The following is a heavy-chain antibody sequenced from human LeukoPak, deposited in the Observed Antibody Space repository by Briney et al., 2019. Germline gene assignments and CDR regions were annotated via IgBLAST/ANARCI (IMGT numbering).Heavy chain of an antibody. J-gene: IGHJ4*02. CDR2: IYSGGNT. D-gene: IGHD2-2*02. Sequence: GGSLRLSCAASLFTVSSNYMSWVRQAPGKGLGWVSVIYSGGNTYYADSVKGRFTISRDNSNQRLYLQIKRMTAEHTAVYYSTSDNTQGGFDYWGQGTLVTVSS. V-gene: IGHV3-53*01. CDR1: LFTVSSNY. CDR3: TSDNTQGGFDY.